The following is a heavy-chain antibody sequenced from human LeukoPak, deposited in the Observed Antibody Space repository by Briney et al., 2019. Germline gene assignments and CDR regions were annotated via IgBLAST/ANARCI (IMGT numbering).Heavy chain of an antibody. D-gene: IGHD3-22*01. Sequence: GGSLRLSCAASGFTFSNYVMNWFRQAPGKGLEWVSGISGNGGSTYYADSVKGRFTLSRDNSKNTLDLQMSSLRAEDTAVYYCAKALGYYDSSGYLNFDSWGQGTLVTVSS. V-gene: IGHV3-23*01. CDR3: AKALGYYDSSGYLNFDS. J-gene: IGHJ4*02. CDR1: GFTFSNYV. CDR2: ISGNGGST.